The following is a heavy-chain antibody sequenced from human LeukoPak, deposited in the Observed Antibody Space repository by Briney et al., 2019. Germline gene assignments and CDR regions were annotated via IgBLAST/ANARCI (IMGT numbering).Heavy chain of an antibody. J-gene: IGHJ4*02. Sequence: SETLSLTCAVSGGSISSSNWWSWVRQPPGKGLEWIGEIYHSGSTNYNPSLKSRVTISVDTSKNQFSLRLSSVTAADMAVYYCARGLDSSGRYLSYWGQGTLVTVSS. CDR3: ARGLDSSGRYLSY. V-gene: IGHV4-4*02. D-gene: IGHD6-19*01. CDR2: IYHSGST. CDR1: GGSISSSNW.